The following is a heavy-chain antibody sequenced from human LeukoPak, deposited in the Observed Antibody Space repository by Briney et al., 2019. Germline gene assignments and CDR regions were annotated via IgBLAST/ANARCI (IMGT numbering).Heavy chain of an antibody. Sequence: ASVTVSFTASGYTFTSYYMHWVRQAPGQGLEWMGIINPSGGSTSYAQKFQGRVTMTRDMSTSTVSMELSSLRSEDTAVYYCARRTGYSSSPSSYYYYYMDVWGKGTTVTVSS. V-gene: IGHV1-46*01. CDR2: INPSGGST. CDR3: ARRTGYSSSPSSYYYYYMDV. D-gene: IGHD6-6*01. J-gene: IGHJ6*03. CDR1: GYTFTSYY.